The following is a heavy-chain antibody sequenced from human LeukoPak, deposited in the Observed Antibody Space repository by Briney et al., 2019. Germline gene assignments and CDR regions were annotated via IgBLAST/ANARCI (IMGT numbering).Heavy chain of an antibody. J-gene: IGHJ5*02. CDR3: AVPITIFGVPYH. CDR2: ISYDGSNK. D-gene: IGHD3-3*01. Sequence: PGGSLRLSCAASGFTFSSYGMHWVRQAPGKGLEWVAVISYDGSNKYYADSVKGRFTISRDNSKNTLYLQMNSLRAEDTAVYYCAVPITIFGVPYHWGQGTLVTVSS. CDR1: GFTFSSYG. V-gene: IGHV3-30*03.